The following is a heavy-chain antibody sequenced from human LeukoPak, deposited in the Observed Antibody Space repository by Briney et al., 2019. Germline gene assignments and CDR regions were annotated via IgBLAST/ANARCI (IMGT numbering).Heavy chain of an antibody. CDR2: ISGSGGGT. CDR1: GFTFSSYA. CDR3: AKNLGVAAYDY. V-gene: IGHV3-23*01. Sequence: PGGSLRLSCAASGFTFSSYAMTWVRQAPGKGLEWVSAISGSGGGTYYADSVKGRFTISRDNSKNSLYLQMNSLRAEDTAVHYCAKNLGVAAYDYWGQGTLVTVSS. J-gene: IGHJ4*02. D-gene: IGHD6-19*01.